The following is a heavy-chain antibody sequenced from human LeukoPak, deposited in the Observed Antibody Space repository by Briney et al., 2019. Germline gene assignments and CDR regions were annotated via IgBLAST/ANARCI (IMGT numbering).Heavy chain of an antibody. V-gene: IGHV1-18*01. J-gene: IGHJ5*02. CDR3: AREEDSSSWFTRFDP. CDR1: GYTFTSYG. D-gene: IGHD6-13*01. CDR2: ISAYNGNT. Sequence: GASVKVSCKASGYTFTSYGISWVRQAPGQGLEWMGWISAYNGNTNYAQKLQGRVTMTTDTSTSTAYMELRSLRSDDTAVYYCAREEDSSSWFTRFDPWGQGTLVTVSS.